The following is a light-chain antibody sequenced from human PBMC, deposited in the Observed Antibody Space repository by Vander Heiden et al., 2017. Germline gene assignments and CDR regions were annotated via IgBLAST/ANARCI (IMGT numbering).Light chain of an antibody. CDR1: SGSVSTSDY. Sequence: QTEVTQEPSFSVSPGGTVPLTCRLSSGSVSTSDYPSWYQQTPGQAPRTLIYSTTTRSSGVPDRLSGSILGNKAALTITGAQADDEPDYYCVLYMGSGIWVFGGGTKLTVL. CDR3: VLYMGSGIWV. V-gene: IGLV8-61*01. J-gene: IGLJ3*02. CDR2: STT.